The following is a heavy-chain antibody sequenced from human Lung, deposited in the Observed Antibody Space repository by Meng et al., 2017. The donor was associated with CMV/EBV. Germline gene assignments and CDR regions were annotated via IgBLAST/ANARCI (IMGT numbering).Heavy chain of an antibody. V-gene: IGHV1-8*01. J-gene: IGHJ5*02. CDR2: MNPNSGNT. CDR3: TRGRGSTHKGNWFDP. Sequence: ASXXVSXNTPGYTFTSYDINWVRQATGQGLEWMRWMNPNSGNTAYDPKFQGRLTMTRNISINTAYMDLSSLRSEDTAIYYCTRGRGSTHKGNWFDPWGQGTXVTVSS. CDR1: GYTFTSYD. D-gene: IGHD3-10*01.